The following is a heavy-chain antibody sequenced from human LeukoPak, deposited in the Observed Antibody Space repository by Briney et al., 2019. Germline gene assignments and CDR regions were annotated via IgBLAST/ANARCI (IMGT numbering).Heavy chain of an antibody. CDR1: GGSISNYH. J-gene: IGHJ4*01. CDR2: IHTSGST. V-gene: IGHV4-4*07. Sequence: PSETLSLTCTVSGGSISNYHWSWIRQPAGKGLEWIGQIHTSGSTNYNPPLKSRVSMSIDTTEDQVSLTIRSVTAADTAFYYCARRDISSGWSFDYWGHGTLVTVSS. D-gene: IGHD6-19*01. CDR3: ARRDISSGWSFDY.